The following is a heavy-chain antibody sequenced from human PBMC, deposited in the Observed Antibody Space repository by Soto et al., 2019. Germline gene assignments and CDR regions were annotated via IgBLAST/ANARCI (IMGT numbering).Heavy chain of an antibody. Sequence: GSGPTLVNPTQTLTLTCTFSGFSLSTRGVGVGWIRQPPGKALEWLALIYWDDDKRYSPSLKSRLTITKDTSKNQVVLTITNMEPVDTATYYIAQRRRAFDIWGKGTMVTVSS. CDR3: AQRRRAFDI. J-gene: IGHJ3*02. CDR2: IYWDDDK. CDR1: GFSLSTRGVG. V-gene: IGHV2-5*02.